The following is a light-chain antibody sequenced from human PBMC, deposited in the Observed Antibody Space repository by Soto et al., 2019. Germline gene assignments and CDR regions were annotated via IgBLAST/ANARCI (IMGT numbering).Light chain of an antibody. CDR1: SSDIGAGYR. CDR3: SSYTSSSTLV. V-gene: IGLV1-40*01. CDR2: DNT. Sequence: QSVLTQPPSVSGAPGERVTISCTGSSSDIGAGYRVRWYQQVPGTAPKLLIYDNTNRPSGVSVRISGSKSGNTASLTISGLQAEDEANYYCSSYTSSSTLVFGGGTKLTVL. J-gene: IGLJ2*01.